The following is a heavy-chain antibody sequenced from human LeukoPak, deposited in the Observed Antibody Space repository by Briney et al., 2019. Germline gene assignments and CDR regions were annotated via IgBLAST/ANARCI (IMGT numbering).Heavy chain of an antibody. V-gene: IGHV3-23*01. CDR3: AKDQGPFGELLQLDY. CDR1: GGSISSGSYY. D-gene: IGHD3-10*01. Sequence: ETLSLTCTVSGGSISSGSYYWSWVRQAPGKGLEWVSAISGSGGSTYYADSVKGRFTISRDNSKNTLYLQMNSLRAEDTAVYYCAKDQGPFGELLQLDYWGQGTLVTVSS. CDR2: ISGSGGST. J-gene: IGHJ4*02.